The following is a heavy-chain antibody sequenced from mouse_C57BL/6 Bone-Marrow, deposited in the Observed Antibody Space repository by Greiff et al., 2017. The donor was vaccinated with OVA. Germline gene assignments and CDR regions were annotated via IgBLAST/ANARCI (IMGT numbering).Heavy chain of an antibody. J-gene: IGHJ4*01. CDR3: LWGTVVATNYYAMDY. CDR1: GYTFTDYY. V-gene: IGHV1-19*01. CDR2: INPYNGGT. Sequence: EVQLQQSGPVLVKPGASVKMSCKASGYTFTDYYMNWVKQSHGKSLEWIGVINPYNGGTSYNQKFKGKATLTVDKSSSTAYMELNSLTSEDSAVYYCLWGTVVATNYYAMDYWGQGTSVTVSS. D-gene: IGHD1-1*01.